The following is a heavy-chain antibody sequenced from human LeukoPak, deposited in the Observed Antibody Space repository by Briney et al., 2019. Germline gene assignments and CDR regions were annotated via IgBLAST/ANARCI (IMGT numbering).Heavy chain of an antibody. CDR2: IYTSGST. J-gene: IGHJ3*02. Sequence: PSETLSLTCTVSGGSISSYYWSWIRQPAGKGLEWIGRIYTSGSTNYNPSLKSRVTMSVDTSKNQFSLKLSSVTAADTAVYYCARDGSFRYYDMINAFDIWGQGTMVTVSS. CDR3: ARDGSFRYYDMINAFDI. V-gene: IGHV4-4*07. CDR1: GGSISSYY. D-gene: IGHD3-22*01.